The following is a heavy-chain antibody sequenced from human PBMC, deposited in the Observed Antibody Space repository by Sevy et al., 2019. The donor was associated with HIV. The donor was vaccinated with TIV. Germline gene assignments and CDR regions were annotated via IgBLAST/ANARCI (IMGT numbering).Heavy chain of an antibody. CDR3: AKDAMTRIVATISDY. CDR1: GFTFRSYA. Sequence: GGSLRLSCAVSGFTFRSYAMSWVRQAPGKGLEWVSSISGPGALTYYAESVKGRFTISRDNSKNTLYLQMNSLRAEDTAVYYCAKDAMTRIVATISDYWGQGTLVTVSS. CDR2: ISGPGALT. D-gene: IGHD5-12*01. V-gene: IGHV3-23*01. J-gene: IGHJ4*02.